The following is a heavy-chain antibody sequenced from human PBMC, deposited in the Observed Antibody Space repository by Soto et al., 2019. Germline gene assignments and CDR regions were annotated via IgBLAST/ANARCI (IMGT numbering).Heavy chain of an antibody. J-gene: IGHJ6*02. CDR3: ARDTLYNPNYDFWIGYGMDV. CDR1: GFTFSSYG. V-gene: IGHV3-33*01. Sequence: GGSLRLSCAASGFTFSSYGMHWVRQAPGKGLEWVAVIWYDGSNKYYADSVKGRFTISRDNSKNTLYLQMNSLRAEDTAVYYCARDTLYNPNYDFWIGYGMDVWGQGTTVTVSS. D-gene: IGHD3-3*01. CDR2: IWYDGSNK.